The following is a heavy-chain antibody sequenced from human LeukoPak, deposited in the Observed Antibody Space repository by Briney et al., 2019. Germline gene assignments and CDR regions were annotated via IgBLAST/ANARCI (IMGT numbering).Heavy chain of an antibody. J-gene: IGHJ3*02. Sequence: GGSLRLSCAASGFTVSSNYMSWVRQAPGKGLEWVSAISGSGGSTYYADSVKGRFTIPRDNSKNTLYLQMNSLRAEDTAVYYCARSAVRGVIAFDAFDIWGQGTMVTVSS. D-gene: IGHD3-10*01. CDR1: GFTVSSNY. V-gene: IGHV3-23*01. CDR3: ARSAVRGVIAFDAFDI. CDR2: ISGSGGST.